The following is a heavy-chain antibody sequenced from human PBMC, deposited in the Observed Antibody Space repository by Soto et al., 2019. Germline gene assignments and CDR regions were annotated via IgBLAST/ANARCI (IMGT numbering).Heavy chain of an antibody. V-gene: IGHV3-7*03. CDR2: MKKDGSEK. CDR1: GFSFGDYW. D-gene: IGHD3-3*01. CDR3: AKLGSGYYTGLYFDY. J-gene: IGHJ4*02. Sequence: ESGGALVQRGGSLRLSCAASGFSFGDYWMSWVRQAPGKGLEWVAHMKKDGSEKYYVDSVKGRFTVSRDNAENSLYLQMNSLRAEDTAVYYCAKLGSGYYTGLYFDYWGQGTLVTVAS.